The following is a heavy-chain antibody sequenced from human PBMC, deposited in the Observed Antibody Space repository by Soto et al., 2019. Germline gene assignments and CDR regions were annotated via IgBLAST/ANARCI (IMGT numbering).Heavy chain of an antibody. D-gene: IGHD2-2*01. CDR2: INHSGST. CDR1: GGSFSGYY. CDR3: ARGPGVSFGLYCSSTSCKSRWFDP. Sequence: SETLSLTCAVYGGSFSGYYWSWIRQPPGKGLEWIGEINHSGSTNYNPSLKSRVTISVDTSKNQFSLKLSSVTAADTAVYYCARGPGVSFGLYCSSTSCKSRWFDPWGQGTLVTVSS. J-gene: IGHJ5*02. V-gene: IGHV4-34*01.